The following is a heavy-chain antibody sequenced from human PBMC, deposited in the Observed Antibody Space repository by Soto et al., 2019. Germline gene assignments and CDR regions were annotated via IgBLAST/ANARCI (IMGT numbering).Heavy chain of an antibody. V-gene: IGHV1-18*01. CDR1: GFTFSNYG. J-gene: IGHJ5*02. D-gene: IGHD3-9*01. CDR2: ISAYNGNT. CDR3: ARPQKDILTDSYTNYFDP. Sequence: QVPLVQSGAEVKKPGASVKVSCKASGFTFSNYGITWLRQVPGQGLEWMGWISAYNGNTVHAQEYQGRLTMTTDTSTSTAYMELRSLRPDDTAVYYCARPQKDILTDSYTNYFDPWGQGTLVTVSS.